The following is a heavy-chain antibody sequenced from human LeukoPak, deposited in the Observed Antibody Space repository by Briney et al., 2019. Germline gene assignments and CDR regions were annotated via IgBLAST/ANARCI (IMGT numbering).Heavy chain of an antibody. J-gene: IGHJ4*02. CDR3: ATTYSSGWTGIFDY. D-gene: IGHD6-19*01. CDR1: GYTLTELS. CDR2: FDPEDGET. Sequence: ASVTVSFKVSGYTLTELSMHWVRQAPGKGREWMGGFDPEDGETIYAQKFQGRVTMTEDTSTDTAYMELSSLRSEDTAVYYCATTYSSGWTGIFDYWGQGTLVTVSS. V-gene: IGHV1-24*01.